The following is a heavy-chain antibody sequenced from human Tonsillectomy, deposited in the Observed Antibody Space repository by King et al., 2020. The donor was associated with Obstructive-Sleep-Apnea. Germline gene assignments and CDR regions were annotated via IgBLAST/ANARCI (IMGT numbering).Heavy chain of an antibody. V-gene: IGHV4-39*07. CDR2: IYYSGST. CDR3: VRDPAPVAGSID. Sequence: QLQESGPGLVKPSETLSLTCTVSGGSISSSSYYWSWIRQTPGQGLEWIGSIYYSGSTYYNPSLRSRVTISLDTSKNQFSLKLSSVTAADTAVYYCVRDPAPVAGSIDSGQGTLVTVSS. J-gene: IGHJ4*02. CDR1: GGSISSSSYY. D-gene: IGHD6-19*01.